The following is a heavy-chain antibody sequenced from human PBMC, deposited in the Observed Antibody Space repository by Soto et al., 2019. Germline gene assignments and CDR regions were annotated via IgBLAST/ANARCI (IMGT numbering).Heavy chain of an antibody. J-gene: IGHJ3*02. Sequence: SETLSLTCTVSGCSVSSGNYYWSWIRQPPGKGLEWIGYIYYSESAKYNPSLKSRVTISVDTSKNQFSLKLNSVTAADTAVYYCARGYDFVWASYRPFDIWGQGTMVTVSS. V-gene: IGHV4-61*01. CDR2: IYYSESA. CDR3: ARGYDFVWASYRPFDI. D-gene: IGHD3-16*02. CDR1: GCSVSSGNYY.